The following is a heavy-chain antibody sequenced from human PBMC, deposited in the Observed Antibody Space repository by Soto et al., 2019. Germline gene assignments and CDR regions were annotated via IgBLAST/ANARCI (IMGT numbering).Heavy chain of an antibody. D-gene: IGHD3-3*01. Sequence: ASVKVSCKVSGYTLTELSMHWVRQAPGKGLEWMGGFDPEDGETIYAQKFQGRVTMTTDTSTSTAYMELSSLRSEDTAVYYCARGYYDFWSGTLSHMDVWGKGTTVTVSS. CDR1: GYTLTELS. CDR3: ARGYYDFWSGTLSHMDV. CDR2: FDPEDGET. V-gene: IGHV1-24*01. J-gene: IGHJ6*03.